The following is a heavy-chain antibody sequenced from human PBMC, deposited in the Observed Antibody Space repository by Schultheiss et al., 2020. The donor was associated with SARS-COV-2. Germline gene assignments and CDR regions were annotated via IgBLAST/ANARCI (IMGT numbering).Heavy chain of an antibody. CDR3: ARDYEDYNGYYGSYDY. J-gene: IGHJ4*02. D-gene: IGHD3-10*01. Sequence: SETLSLTCTVSGGSISSYYWSWIRQPPGKGLEWIGYIYYSGSTNYNPSLKSRVTISVDTSKNQFSLKLSSVTAADTAVYYCARDYEDYNGYYGSYDYWGQGTRVTVSS. CDR2: IYYSGST. V-gene: IGHV4-59*12. CDR1: GGSISSYY.